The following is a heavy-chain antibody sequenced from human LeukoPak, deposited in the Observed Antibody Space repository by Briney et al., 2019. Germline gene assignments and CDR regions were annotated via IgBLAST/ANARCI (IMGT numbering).Heavy chain of an antibody. CDR3: ARGNSNYGGYYYYMDV. CDR1: GYTFTGYY. V-gene: IGHV1-2*02. J-gene: IGHJ6*03. CDR2: INPNSGGT. D-gene: IGHD4-11*01. Sequence: ASVKVSCKASGYTFTGYYMHWVRQAPGQGLEWMGWINPNSGGTNYAQKFQGRVTITRNTSISTAYMELSSLRSEDTAVYYCARGNSNYGGYYYYMDVWGKGTTVTVSS.